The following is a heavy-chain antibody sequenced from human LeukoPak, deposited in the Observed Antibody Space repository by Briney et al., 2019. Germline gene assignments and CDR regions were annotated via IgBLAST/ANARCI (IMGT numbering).Heavy chain of an antibody. CDR2: INPNSGGT. D-gene: IGHD3-22*01. CDR3: ARVGYDSSGYYKNPFTYYYYYYMDV. V-gene: IGHV1-2*02. J-gene: IGHJ6*03. CDR1: GYTFTGYY. Sequence: ASVKVSCKASGYTFTGYYMHWVRQAPGQGLEWMGWINPNSGGTNYAQKFQGRVTMTRDTSISTAYMELRRLRSDDTAVYYCARVGYDSSGYYKNPFTYYYYYYMDVWGKGTTVTVSS.